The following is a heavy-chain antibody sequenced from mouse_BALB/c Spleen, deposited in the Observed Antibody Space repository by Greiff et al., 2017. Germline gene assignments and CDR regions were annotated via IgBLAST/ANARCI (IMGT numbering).Heavy chain of an antibody. CDR1: GFTFSSYY. CDR2: INSNGGST. V-gene: IGHV5-6-2*01. CDR3: ARHHYDYDALFAY. D-gene: IGHD2-4*01. J-gene: IGHJ3*01. Sequence: EVKLMESGGGLVKLGGSLKLSCAASGFTFSSYYMSWVRQTPEKRLELVAAINSNGGSTYYPDTVKGRFTISRDNAKNTLYLQMSSLKSEDTALYYCARHHYDYDALFAYWGQGTLVTVSA.